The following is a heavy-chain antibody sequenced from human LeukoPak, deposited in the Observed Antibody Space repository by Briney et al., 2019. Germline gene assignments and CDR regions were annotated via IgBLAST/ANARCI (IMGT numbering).Heavy chain of an antibody. CDR1: GGSISSYY. Sequence: SETLSLTCTVSGGSISSYYWSWIRQPPGKGLEWIGYIYYTGNTKYNASLKSRVTISVDTSKNQFSLKLSSVTAADTAVYYCARGRRPRKYYYYYGMDVWGQGTTVTVSS. V-gene: IGHV4-59*12. CDR3: ARGRRPRKYYYYYGMDV. J-gene: IGHJ6*02. CDR2: IYYTGNT. D-gene: IGHD1-14*01.